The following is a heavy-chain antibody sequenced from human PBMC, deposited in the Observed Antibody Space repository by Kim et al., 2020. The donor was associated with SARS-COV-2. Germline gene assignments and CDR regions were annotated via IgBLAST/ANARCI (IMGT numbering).Heavy chain of an antibody. CDR3: ARVNYCSGGSCYSDSYYYG. CDR1: GGSFSGYY. V-gene: IGHV4-34*01. Sequence: SETLSLTCAVYGGSFSGYYWSWIRQPPGKGLEWIGEINHSGSTNYNPSLKSRVTISVDTSKNQFSLKLSSVTAADTAVYYCARVNYCSGGSCYSDSYYYG. CDR2: INHSGST. J-gene: IGHJ6*01. D-gene: IGHD2-15*01.